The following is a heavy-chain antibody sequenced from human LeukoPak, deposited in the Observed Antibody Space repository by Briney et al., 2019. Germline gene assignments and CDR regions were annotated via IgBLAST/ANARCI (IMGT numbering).Heavy chain of an antibody. J-gene: IGHJ5*02. V-gene: IGHV1-2*02. Sequence: ASVKVSCKASGYTLTGYYVHWVRQAPGQGLEWMGWINPNSGGTNYAQKFQGRVTMTRDTSISTAYMELSRLRSDDTAVYYCARDLLGYNWFDPWGQGTLVTVSS. D-gene: IGHD7-27*01. CDR3: ARDLLGYNWFDP. CDR2: INPNSGGT. CDR1: GYTLTGYY.